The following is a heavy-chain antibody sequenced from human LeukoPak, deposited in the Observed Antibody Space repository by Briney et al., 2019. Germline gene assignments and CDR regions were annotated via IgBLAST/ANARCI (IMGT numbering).Heavy chain of an antibody. Sequence: GGSLRLSCVASGFTFSDYYMSWIRQAPGKGLEWVSYISTSGSSIYDAYSVRGRFTISRDNAKNSLYLEMNSLRAEDTAVYYCARAVIGTGEFDYWGQGILVTVSS. D-gene: IGHD4-11*01. CDR1: GFTFSDYY. J-gene: IGHJ4*02. CDR3: ARAVIGTGEFDY. CDR2: ISTSGSSI. V-gene: IGHV3-11*04.